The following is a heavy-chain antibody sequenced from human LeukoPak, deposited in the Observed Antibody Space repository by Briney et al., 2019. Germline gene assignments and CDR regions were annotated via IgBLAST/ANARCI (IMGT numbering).Heavy chain of an antibody. V-gene: IGHV4-39*01. CDR1: GGSIYSTTFY. J-gene: IGHJ4*02. CDR3: ARRSDSGSDDGEDYFDY. Sequence: SETLSLACTVSGGSIYSTTFYWGWIRRPPGKGLEWIGSMYYDGSTYHNPSLKSRVTISVDTSNNQFSLKLTSVTAADTAVYFSARRSDSGSDDGEDYFDYWGQGTLVTVSS. D-gene: IGHD1-26*01. CDR2: MYYDGST.